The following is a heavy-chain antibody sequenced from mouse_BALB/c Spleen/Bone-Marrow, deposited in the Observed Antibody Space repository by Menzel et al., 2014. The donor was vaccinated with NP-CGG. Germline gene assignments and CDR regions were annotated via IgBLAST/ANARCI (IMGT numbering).Heavy chain of an antibody. D-gene: IGHD1-2*01. J-gene: IGHJ1*01. Sequence: EVQLQQSGPDLVKPGASVKTSCKASGYSFTGYYMHWVKQSHGKSLEWIARFSPNNGGTSCNQKFKGKAILTVDKSSSTAYMELRSLTSEDSAVYYCARDYGSVGWYFDVWGAGTTVTVSS. CDR2: FSPNNGGT. CDR1: GYSFTGYY. V-gene: IGHV1-26*01. CDR3: ARDYGSVGWYFDV.